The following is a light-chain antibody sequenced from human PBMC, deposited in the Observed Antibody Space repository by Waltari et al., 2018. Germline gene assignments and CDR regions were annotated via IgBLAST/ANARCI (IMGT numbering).Light chain of an antibody. V-gene: IGLV2-8*01. CDR2: EVN. J-gene: IGLJ3*02. CDR3: SSYAGSNNVV. CDR1: SSDVGGSNY. Sequence: QSALTQPPSASGSPGQSVTISCTGTSSDVGGSNYVSWYQQHPGKAPKLIIYEVNKRPSGVPDRFSGSKSGNTASLTVSGLQAEDEADFYCSSYAGSNNVVFGGGTKLTVL.